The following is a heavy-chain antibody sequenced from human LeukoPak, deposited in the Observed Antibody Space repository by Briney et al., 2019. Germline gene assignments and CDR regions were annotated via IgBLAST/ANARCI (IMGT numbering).Heavy chain of an antibody. D-gene: IGHD4-23*01. CDR2: ISSSGSTI. CDR3: ARDQLPVGTVVTPYYGMDV. Sequence: GGSLRLSCAASGFTFNIYWMSWIRQAPGKGLEWVSYISSSGSTIYYADSVRGRFTISRDNAKNSLYLQMNSLRAEDTAVYYCARDQLPVGTVVTPYYGMDVWGQGTTVTVSS. J-gene: IGHJ6*02. CDR1: GFTFNIYW. V-gene: IGHV3-11*01.